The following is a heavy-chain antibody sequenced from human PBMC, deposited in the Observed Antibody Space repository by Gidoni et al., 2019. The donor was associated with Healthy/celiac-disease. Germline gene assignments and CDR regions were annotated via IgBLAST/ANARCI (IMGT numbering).Heavy chain of an antibody. Sequence: EVQLLESGGSLVQPGGSLRLSCAASGFNFSSYAMSWVRQAPRKGLDWVSSLTGSGASTFYADSVKGRFTISRDNSKNTLYLQMNSLRAEDTAVYFCGKDPYDTTGWNYGMDVWGQGTTVTVSS. CDR2: LTGSGAST. D-gene: IGHD3-22*01. V-gene: IGHV3-23*01. CDR3: GKDPYDTTGWNYGMDV. CDR1: GFNFSSYA. J-gene: IGHJ6*02.